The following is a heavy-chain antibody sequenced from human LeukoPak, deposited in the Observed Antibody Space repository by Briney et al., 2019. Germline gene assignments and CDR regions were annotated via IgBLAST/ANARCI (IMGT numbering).Heavy chain of an antibody. CDR2: ICPDGTVT. Sequence: RAGGSLRLSCAASGFTFSTYCMHWVRQAPGKGPMWVSRICPDGTVTNYADSVKARFIISRDNARNTVYLQMNSLRVEDTAVYYCVRDFRSADYWGQGTLVTVSS. CDR1: GFTFSTYC. J-gene: IGHJ4*02. CDR3: VRDFRSADY. V-gene: IGHV3-74*01.